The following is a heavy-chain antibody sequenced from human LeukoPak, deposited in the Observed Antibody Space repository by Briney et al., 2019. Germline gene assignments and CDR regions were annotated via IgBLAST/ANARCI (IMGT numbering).Heavy chain of an antibody. Sequence: GGFLRLSCAASGFSFKDYWMSWVRQAPGKGLEWVADITPDGSGKTYVDSVKGRFTISRDNAKQSLYLQMDTVTAEDTAVYYCARGAAQWLSDDYWGQGTLVTVSS. CDR3: ARGAAQWLSDDY. V-gene: IGHV3-7*01. CDR2: ITPDGSGK. CDR1: GFSFKDYW. D-gene: IGHD6-19*01. J-gene: IGHJ4*02.